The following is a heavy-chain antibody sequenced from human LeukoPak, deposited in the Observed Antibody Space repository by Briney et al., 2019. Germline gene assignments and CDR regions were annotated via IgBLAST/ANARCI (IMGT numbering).Heavy chain of an antibody. Sequence: SVKVSCKTSGVTLSSSVISWLRQAPGQGLEWMGEIIPSFGTTNYAQKCQGRVTTTADESTSTAYIELSSLRSEDTAVYYCASSPLQPPYYYGMDVWGKGTTVTVSS. CDR1: GVTLSSSV. CDR3: ASSPLQPPYYYGMDV. D-gene: IGHD1-1*01. CDR2: IIPSFGTT. V-gene: IGHV1-69*13. J-gene: IGHJ6*04.